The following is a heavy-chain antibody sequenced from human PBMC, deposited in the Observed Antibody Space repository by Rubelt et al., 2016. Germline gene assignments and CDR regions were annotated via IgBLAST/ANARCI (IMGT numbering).Heavy chain of an antibody. J-gene: IGHJ2*01. V-gene: IGHV4-39*01. CDR3: ARSYYYGSGTYFWFFDL. CDR1: GASISSSSYY. D-gene: IGHD3-10*01. CDR2: ISYSGST. Sequence: QLQLQESGPGLVKPSETLSLTCTVSGASISSSSYYWGWIRQPPGKGLEWIGIISYSGSTYYSPSLKSRVTNSVDTSKNQFSLKLLLLAAADTAVYYCARSYYYGSGTYFWFFDLWGRGTLVTVSS.